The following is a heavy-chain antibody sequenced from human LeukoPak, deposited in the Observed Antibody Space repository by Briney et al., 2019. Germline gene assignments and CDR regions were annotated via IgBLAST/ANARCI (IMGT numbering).Heavy chain of an antibody. CDR2: ISASGSTI. J-gene: IGHJ4*02. CDR1: GFTFSTSE. V-gene: IGHV3-48*03. D-gene: IGHD3-10*01. CDR3: ASLRGYYGSGSSRPDY. Sequence: GGSLRLSCAASGFTFSTSEMNWVRQAPGRGLEWVSYISASGSTIYYAGSVKGRFTVSRDNAKNSLYLQMNSLRAEDTGLYYCASLRGYYGSGSSRPDYWGQGTLVTVSS.